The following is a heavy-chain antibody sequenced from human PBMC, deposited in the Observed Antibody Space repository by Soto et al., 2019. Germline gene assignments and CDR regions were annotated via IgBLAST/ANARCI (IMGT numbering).Heavy chain of an antibody. V-gene: IGHV3-11*01. CDR1: GFTFSDYY. Sequence: GGSLRLSCAASGFTFSDYYMSWIRQAPGKGLEWVSYISSSGSTIYYADSVKGRFTISRDNAKNSLYLHMNSLRAEGTAVYYCARERPGSPFDYWGQGTLVTVSS. CDR3: ARERPGSPFDY. CDR2: ISSSGSTI. J-gene: IGHJ4*02. D-gene: IGHD3-10*01.